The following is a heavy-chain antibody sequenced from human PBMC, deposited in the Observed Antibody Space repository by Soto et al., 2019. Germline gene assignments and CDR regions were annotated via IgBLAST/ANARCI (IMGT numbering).Heavy chain of an antibody. D-gene: IGHD2-8*01. CDR2: ISYDGSNK. CDR1: GFTFSSYG. V-gene: IGHV3-30*18. Sequence: QVQLVESGGGVVQPGRSLRLSCAASGFTFSSYGMHWVRQAPGKGLEWVAVISYDGSNKYYADSVKGRFTISRDNSKNTLYLQMNSLRAEDTAVYYCAKDNNPDIVLMGTDFDYWGQGTLVTVSS. J-gene: IGHJ4*02. CDR3: AKDNNPDIVLMGTDFDY.